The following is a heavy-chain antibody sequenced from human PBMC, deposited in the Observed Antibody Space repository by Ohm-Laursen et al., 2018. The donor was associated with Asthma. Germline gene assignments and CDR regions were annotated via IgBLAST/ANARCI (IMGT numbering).Heavy chain of an antibody. D-gene: IGHD6-19*01. CDR2: ISTASTFI. V-gene: IGHV3-21*01. CDR3: ARDAEAGTEYFDY. CDR1: GYTFSRYS. Sequence: GSLRLSCTAFGYTFSRYSIHWVRQVPGKGLEWVASISTASTFIYYADSVWGRFTTSRDNAKNSVYLQMNSLRAEDTAVYYCARDAEAGTEYFDYWGQGTLVTVSS. J-gene: IGHJ4*02.